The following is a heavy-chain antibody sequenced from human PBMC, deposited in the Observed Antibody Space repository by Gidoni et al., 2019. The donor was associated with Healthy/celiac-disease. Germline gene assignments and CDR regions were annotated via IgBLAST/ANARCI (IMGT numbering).Heavy chain of an antibody. D-gene: IGHD3-9*01. J-gene: IGHJ4*02. CDR2: IYYSGST. Sequence: QLQLQESGPGLVKPSETLSLTCTVSAGSISSSSYYWGWIRQPPGKGLEWIGSIYYSGSTYYNPSLKSRVTISVDTSKNQFSLKLSSVTAADTAVYYCARQRGDVLRYFDLPTRRFDYWGQGTLVTVSS. CDR1: AGSISSSSYY. V-gene: IGHV4-39*01. CDR3: ARQRGDVLRYFDLPTRRFDY.